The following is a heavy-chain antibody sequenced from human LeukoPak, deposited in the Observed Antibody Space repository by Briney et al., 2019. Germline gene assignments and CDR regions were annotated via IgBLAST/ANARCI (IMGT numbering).Heavy chain of an antibody. V-gene: IGHV3-53*01. CDR2: IYDSGST. CDR1: GFTVRSNY. J-gene: IGHJ4*02. CDR3: ARADSWYYFDY. Sequence: GGSLRLSCAASGFTVRSNYMSWVRQAPGKGLEWVSVIYDSGSTYYADSVKGRFTISRDNSENTLYLQMNSLRVEDTAVYYCARADSWYYFDYWGQGTVVTVSS. D-gene: IGHD6-13*01.